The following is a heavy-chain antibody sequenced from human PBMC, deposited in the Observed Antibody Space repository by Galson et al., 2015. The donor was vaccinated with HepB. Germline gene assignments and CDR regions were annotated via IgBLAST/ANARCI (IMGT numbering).Heavy chain of an antibody. D-gene: IGHD5-24*01. V-gene: IGHV4-30-4*01. CDR3: AREDGAEMATIPH. J-gene: IGHJ1*01. Sequence: TLSLTCTVSGGSISSGDYYWSWIRQPPGKGLEWIGYIYYSGSTYYNPSLKSRVTISVDTSKNQFSLKLSSVTAADTAVYYCAREDGAEMATIPHWGQGTLVTVSS. CDR2: IYYSGST. CDR1: GGSISSGDYY.